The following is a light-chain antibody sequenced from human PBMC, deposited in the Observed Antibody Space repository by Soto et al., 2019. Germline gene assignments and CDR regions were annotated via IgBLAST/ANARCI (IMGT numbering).Light chain of an antibody. CDR1: QSVSSY. J-gene: IGKJ1*01. CDR2: DAF. V-gene: IGKV3-11*01. Sequence: EIVLTQSPATLSLSPGERATLSCRASQSVSSYLAWYQQKPGQAPRLLIYDAFNRATDIPARFSGSGSGTDFTLTISSLEPEDFAVYYCLQRSNWPTFGQGTKVEIK. CDR3: LQRSNWPT.